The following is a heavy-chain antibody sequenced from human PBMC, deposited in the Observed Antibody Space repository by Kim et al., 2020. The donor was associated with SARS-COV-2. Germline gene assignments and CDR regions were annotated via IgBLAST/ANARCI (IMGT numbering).Heavy chain of an antibody. CDR3: ARRLAAAGSGQPWFDP. Sequence: ASVKVSCKASGYTFTGYYMHWVRQAPGQGLEWMGRINPNSGGTNYAQKFQNRVTMTRDTSISTAYMELSRLRSDDTAVYYCARRLAAAGSGQPWFDPWGQGTLVTVSS. V-gene: IGHV1-2*06. D-gene: IGHD6-13*01. CDR1: GYTFTGYY. J-gene: IGHJ5*02. CDR2: INPNSGGT.